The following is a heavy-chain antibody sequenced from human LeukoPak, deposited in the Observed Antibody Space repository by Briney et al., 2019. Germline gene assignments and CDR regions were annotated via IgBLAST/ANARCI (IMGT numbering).Heavy chain of an antibody. CDR3: ASLGYDFWSGYNYGMDV. V-gene: IGHV3-74*01. D-gene: IGHD3-3*01. CDR2: INSDWSST. Sequence: QPGGSLRLSCAASGFTFSSYWMHWVRQAPGKGLVWVSRINSDWSSTSYADSVKGRFTISRDNAENTLYLQMNSLRAEDTAVYYCASLGYDFWSGYNYGMDVWGQGTTVTVSS. CDR1: GFTFSSYW. J-gene: IGHJ6*02.